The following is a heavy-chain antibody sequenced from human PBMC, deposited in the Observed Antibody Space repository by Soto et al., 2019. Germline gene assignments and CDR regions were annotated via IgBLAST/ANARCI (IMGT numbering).Heavy chain of an antibody. CDR2: ISGSGGRT. CDR1: GFTFRNYA. Sequence: EVQLLESGGNLIQPGGSLRLSCAASGFTFRNYAMSWVRQAPGAGPAWVSGISGSGGRTYYADSVKGRFTISRDNSNNALFLQMNSLRAEDTALYYCAKDPNGDYVGAFDIWGRGTMVTVSS. D-gene: IGHD4-17*01. V-gene: IGHV3-23*01. J-gene: IGHJ3*02. CDR3: AKDPNGDYVGAFDI.